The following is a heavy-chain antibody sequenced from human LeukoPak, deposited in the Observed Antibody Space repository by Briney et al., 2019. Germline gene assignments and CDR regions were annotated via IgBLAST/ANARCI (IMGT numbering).Heavy chain of an antibody. CDR1: GGSFSGYY. V-gene: IGHV4-34*01. Sequence: SETLSLTCAVYGGSFSGYYWSWIRQPPGKGLEWIGEINHSGSTNYNPSLKSRVTISVDTSKNQFSLKLSSVTAADTAVYYCARDLHDSSGYYSRYYYYYYMDVWGKGTTVTISS. D-gene: IGHD3-22*01. J-gene: IGHJ6*03. CDR2: INHSGST. CDR3: ARDLHDSSGYYSRYYYYYYMDV.